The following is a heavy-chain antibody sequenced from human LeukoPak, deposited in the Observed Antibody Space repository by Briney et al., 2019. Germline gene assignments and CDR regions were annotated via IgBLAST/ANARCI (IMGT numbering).Heavy chain of an antibody. D-gene: IGHD3-22*01. V-gene: IGHV3-23*01. Sequence: GGSLRLSCAASGFTFSSYGMSWVRQAPGKGLEWVSAISGSGGSTYYADSVKGRFTISRDNSKNTLYLQMNSLRAEDTAVYYCARHYYDSSGYYHDGSDIWGQGTVVTVSS. J-gene: IGHJ3*02. CDR1: GFTFSSYG. CDR2: ISGSGGST. CDR3: ARHYYDSSGYYHDGSDI.